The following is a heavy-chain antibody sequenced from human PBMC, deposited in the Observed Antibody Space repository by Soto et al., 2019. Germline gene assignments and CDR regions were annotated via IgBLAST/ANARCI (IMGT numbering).Heavy chain of an antibody. J-gene: IGHJ4*02. CDR2: IYYSGST. Sequence: QVQLQESGPGLVKPSQTLSLTCTVSGGSISSGGYYWSWIRQHPGKGLEWIGYIYYSGSTYYNPSLKSRVNLSVDTAKNQFSRKLSSVTAADTAVYYCAGGARESYEAVSCFDYWGQGTLVTVSS. CDR1: GGSISSGGYY. V-gene: IGHV4-31*03. D-gene: IGHD3-16*02. CDR3: AGGARESYEAVSCFDY.